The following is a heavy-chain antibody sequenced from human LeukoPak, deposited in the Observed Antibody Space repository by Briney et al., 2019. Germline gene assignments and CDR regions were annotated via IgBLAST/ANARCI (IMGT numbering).Heavy chain of an antibody. Sequence: GGSLRLSCAASGFIVSSNYMSWVRQAPGKGLEWVWVIYSAGSTYYADSVKGRFTMSRDDSKNTVYLQMNSLRVEDTAVYYCARVDRNSSGYRYWGQGTLVTVSS. D-gene: IGHD6-13*01. CDR2: IYSAGST. J-gene: IGHJ4*02. CDR1: GFIVSSNY. V-gene: IGHV3-53*01. CDR3: ARVDRNSSGYRY.